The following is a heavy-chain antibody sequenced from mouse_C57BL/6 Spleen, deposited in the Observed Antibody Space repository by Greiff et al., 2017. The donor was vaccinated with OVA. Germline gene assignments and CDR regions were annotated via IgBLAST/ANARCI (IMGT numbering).Heavy chain of an antibody. CDR1: GYTFTSYW. CDR3: ASGRDGYSFAY. Sequence: VQLQQPGAELVRPGSSVKLSCKASGYTFTSYWMDWVKQRPGQGLEWIGNIYPTDSETHYNEKFKGKATLTVDKSSSTGYMQLSSLTSEDSAVYYCASGRDGYSFAYWGQGTLVTVSA. J-gene: IGHJ3*01. CDR2: IYPTDSET. D-gene: IGHD2-3*01. V-gene: IGHV1-61*01.